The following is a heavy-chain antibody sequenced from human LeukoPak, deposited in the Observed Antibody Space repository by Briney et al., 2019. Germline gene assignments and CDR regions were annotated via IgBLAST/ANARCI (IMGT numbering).Heavy chain of an antibody. J-gene: IGHJ4*02. V-gene: IGHV4-39*07. CDR1: GGSISSSSYY. CDR3: VSRDDILTGYY. Sequence: SETLSLTCTVSGGSISSSSYYWGWIRQPPGKGLELIGSKYYSGNSYYNPSLKSRVTISVDTSKNQFSLKLSSVTAADTAVYYCVSRDDILTGYYWGQGTLVTVSS. CDR2: KYYSGNS. D-gene: IGHD3-9*01.